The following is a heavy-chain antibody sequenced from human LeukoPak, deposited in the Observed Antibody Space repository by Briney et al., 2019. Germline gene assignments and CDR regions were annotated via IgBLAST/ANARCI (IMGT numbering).Heavy chain of an antibody. V-gene: IGHV3-30*18. D-gene: IGHD3-10*01. CDR3: AKSDGSGSYYYYGMDV. J-gene: IGHJ6*02. CDR2: ISYDGSNK. CDR1: GFTFSSYG. Sequence: PGGSLRLSCAASGFTFSSYGMHWVRQAPGKGLEWVAVISYDGSNKYYADSVKGRFTISRDNSKNTLYLQMNSLRAEDTAVYYCAKSDGSGSYYYYGMDVWGQGTTVTVSS.